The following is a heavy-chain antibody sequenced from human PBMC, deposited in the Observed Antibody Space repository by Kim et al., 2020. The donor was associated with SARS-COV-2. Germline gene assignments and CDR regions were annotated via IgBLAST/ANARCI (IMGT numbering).Heavy chain of an antibody. J-gene: IGHJ4*02. D-gene: IGHD6-13*01. CDR1: GLTFSSYA. Sequence: GGSLRLSCAASGLTFSSYAMSWVRQAPGKGLEWVSTITGSGASTYYADSVRGRFTVSRDNSKNTYLQMNSLRAEDTAVYYCAKVRIAATGKGDFDYWGQGTLVTVSS. CDR3: AKVRIAATGKGDFDY. V-gene: IGHV3-23*01. CDR2: ITGSGAST.